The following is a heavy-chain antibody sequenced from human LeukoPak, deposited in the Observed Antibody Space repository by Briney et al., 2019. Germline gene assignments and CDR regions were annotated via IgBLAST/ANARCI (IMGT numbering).Heavy chain of an antibody. CDR3: ARVGMYSSGKGYFDL. CDR2: INAGNGNT. CDR1: GYTFTSYY. V-gene: IGHV1-3*01. D-gene: IGHD6-25*01. J-gene: IGHJ2*01. Sequence: GASVKVSCKASGYTFTSYYMHWVRQAPGQRLEWMGWINAGNGNTKYSQKFQGRVTITRDTSASTAYMELSSLRSEDTAVYYCARVGMYSSGKGYFDLWGRGTLVTVSS.